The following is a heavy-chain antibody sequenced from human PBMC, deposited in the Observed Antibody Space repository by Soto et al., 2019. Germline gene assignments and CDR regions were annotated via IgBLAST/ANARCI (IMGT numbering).Heavy chain of an antibody. CDR1: DSPLMITA. CDR2: FFWDGGTA. J-gene: IGHJ4*02. Sequence: GGSRDSPVQPLDSPLMITACTGSVKLRGRVWSGSLLFFWDGGTAYYADSVKGRFTTSRDNSKNTLYLQMNSLRSDDTALYYCAKSGGEYYFDYWGQGTLVTVSS. CDR3: AKSGGEYYFDY. D-gene: IGHD2-21*01. V-gene: IGHV3-43*01.